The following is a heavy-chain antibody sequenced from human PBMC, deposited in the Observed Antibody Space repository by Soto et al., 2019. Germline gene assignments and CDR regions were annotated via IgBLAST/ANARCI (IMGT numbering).Heavy chain of an antibody. Sequence: ASVKVSCKASGYTFTSYGISWVRQAPGQGLEWMGWISAYNGNTNYAQKLQGRVTMTTDKSISTAYLQWSSLKASDTAMYYCARKPSIAAAGDYNYYYYYGMDVWGQGTTVTVSS. D-gene: IGHD6-13*01. J-gene: IGHJ6*02. CDR2: ISAYNGNT. V-gene: IGHV1-18*01. CDR3: ARKPSIAAAGDYNYYYYYGMDV. CDR1: GYTFTSYG.